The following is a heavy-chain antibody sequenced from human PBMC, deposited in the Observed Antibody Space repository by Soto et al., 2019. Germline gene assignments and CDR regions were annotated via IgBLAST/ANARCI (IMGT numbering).Heavy chain of an antibody. Sequence: PVESLKISCKGSGYSFTSYWIGWVRQMPGKGLEWMGIIYPGDSDTRYSPSFQGQVTISADKSISTAYLQWSSLKASDTAMYYCARGFEYYYDSSGYEYFDYWGQGTLVTVSS. D-gene: IGHD3-22*01. CDR1: GYSFTSYW. CDR2: IYPGDSDT. CDR3: ARGFEYYYDSSGYEYFDY. J-gene: IGHJ4*02. V-gene: IGHV5-51*01.